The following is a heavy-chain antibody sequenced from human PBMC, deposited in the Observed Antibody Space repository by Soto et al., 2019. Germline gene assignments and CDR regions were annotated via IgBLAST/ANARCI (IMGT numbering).Heavy chain of an antibody. V-gene: IGHV4-4*02. CDR1: GGSISSSNW. Sequence: SETLSLTCAVSGGSISSSNWWSWVRQPPGKGLEWIGEIYHSGSTNYNPSLKSRVTISVDKSKNQFSLKLSSVTAADTAVYYCARALMAVAGTTATDPWGQGTLVTVSS. J-gene: IGHJ5*02. D-gene: IGHD6-19*01. CDR2: IYHSGST. CDR3: ARALMAVAGTTATDP.